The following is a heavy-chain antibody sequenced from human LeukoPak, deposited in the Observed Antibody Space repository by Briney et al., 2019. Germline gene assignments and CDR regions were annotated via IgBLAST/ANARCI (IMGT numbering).Heavy chain of an antibody. D-gene: IGHD7-27*01. CDR1: GFTFNTYV. Sequence: GGSLRLSCAASGFTFNTYVMSWVCQAPGKGLEWLAVISSDGNNKYYANSVKGRFTISRDSSKNTLYLQMDSLRPEDTALYYCARRGQELGHVFDIWGQGTMVTVSS. CDR3: ARRGQELGHVFDI. J-gene: IGHJ3*02. CDR2: ISSDGNNK. V-gene: IGHV3-30-3*01.